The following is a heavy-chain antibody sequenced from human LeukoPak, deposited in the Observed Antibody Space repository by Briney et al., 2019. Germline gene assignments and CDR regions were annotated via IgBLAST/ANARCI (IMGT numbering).Heavy chain of an antibody. V-gene: IGHV3-23*01. Sequence: GGSLRLSCAASGFSFSNYAMNWVRQAPGKGLEWVSGISGSGGGTYYADSVKGRFSISRDNSKNTLYLQMNSLRAEDTAVYYCARGASGIGGIRFDPWGQGTLVTVSS. CDR1: GFSFSNYA. J-gene: IGHJ5*02. CDR3: ARGASGIGGIRFDP. D-gene: IGHD3-10*01. CDR2: ISGSGGGT.